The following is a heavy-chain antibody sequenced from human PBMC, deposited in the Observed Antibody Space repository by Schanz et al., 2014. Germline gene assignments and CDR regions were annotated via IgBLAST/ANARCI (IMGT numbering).Heavy chain of an antibody. J-gene: IGHJ6*02. CDR3: AKGMGYCSGGTCYDYYYYGLDV. CDR2: ISGSGGST. V-gene: IGHV3-23*04. Sequence: EVQLVESGGGFVQPGGSLRLSCAASGFTFSSYAMSWVRQAPGKGLEWVSGISGSGGSTYYADSVKGRFTISRDNSKNTLYLQMNSLSADDTAVFYCAKGMGYCSGGTCYDYYYYGLDVWGQGTTVTVSS. D-gene: IGHD2-15*01. CDR1: GFTFSSYA.